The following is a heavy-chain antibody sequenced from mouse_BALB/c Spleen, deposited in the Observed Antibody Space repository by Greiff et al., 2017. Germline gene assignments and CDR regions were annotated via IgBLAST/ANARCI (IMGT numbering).Heavy chain of an antibody. CDR3: ARCHLDGYPWFAY. J-gene: IGHJ3*01. D-gene: IGHD2-3*01. CDR1: GYSFTSYW. CDR2: IDPSDSET. V-gene: IGHV1S126*01. Sequence: QVQLQQSGPQLVRPGASVKISCKASGYSFTSYWMHWVKQRPGQGLEWIGMIDPSDSETRLNQKFKDKATLTVDKSSSTAYMQLSSPTSEDSAVYYCARCHLDGYPWFAYWGQGTLVTVSA.